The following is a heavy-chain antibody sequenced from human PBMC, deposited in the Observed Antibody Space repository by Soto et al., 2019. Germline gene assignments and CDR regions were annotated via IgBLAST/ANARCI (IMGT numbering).Heavy chain of an antibody. CDR2: IIPIFGTA. D-gene: IGHD1-1*01. V-gene: IGHV1-69*13. CDR1: GYSFSSYA. CDR3: ASPTQPLYYYHGMDV. Sequence: SVKVSCKASGYSFSSYAISWVRQAPGQGLEWMGGIIPIFGTANYAQKFQGRVTITADESTSTAYMELSSLRSEDTAVYYCASPTQPLYYYHGMDVWGRGTTVTVSS. J-gene: IGHJ6*02.